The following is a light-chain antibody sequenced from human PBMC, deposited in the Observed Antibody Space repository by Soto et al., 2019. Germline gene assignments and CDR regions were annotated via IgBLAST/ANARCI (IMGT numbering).Light chain of an antibody. CDR2: GAS. Sequence: EIVLTQSPGTLSLSPGERATLSCRASQSVSSMYLAWYQQKPGQAPRLLIYGASSRATGIPDRFSGSGSGTDFTLTISRLEPEDFAVYYCQQSGTLLGTFGGGTKVEIK. V-gene: IGKV3-20*01. J-gene: IGKJ4*01. CDR1: QSVSSMY. CDR3: QQSGTLLGT.